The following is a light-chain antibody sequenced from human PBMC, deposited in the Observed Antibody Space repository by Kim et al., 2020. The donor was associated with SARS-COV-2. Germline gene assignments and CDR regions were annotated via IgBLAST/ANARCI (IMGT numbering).Light chain of an antibody. CDR2: AAS. J-gene: IGKJ1*01. V-gene: IGKV1-27*01. CDR1: QGISNY. CDR3: QKYNSAPAWT. Sequence: SVRDRVTITCRARQGISNYLAWYRQRPGKVPKLLIYAASTLQSGVPSRFSGSGSGTDFTLTISSLQPEDVATYYCQKYNSAPAWTFGQGTKVDIK.